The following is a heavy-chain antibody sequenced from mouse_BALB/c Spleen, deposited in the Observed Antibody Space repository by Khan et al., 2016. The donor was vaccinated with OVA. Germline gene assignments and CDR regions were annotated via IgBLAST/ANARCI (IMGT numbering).Heavy chain of an antibody. Sequence: EVQLQESGPGLVKPSQSLSLTCTVTGYSITSDYAWNWIRQFPGNKLEWMGYISSSGSTNYNPALKSRISITRDTSKNQFFRQLNSVTTEDTATYYCARDGSRYNYAMDYWGQGTSVTGSS. V-gene: IGHV3-2*02. CDR2: ISSSGST. CDR1: GYSITSDYA. D-gene: IGHD2-3*01. J-gene: IGHJ4*01. CDR3: ARDGSRYNYAMDY.